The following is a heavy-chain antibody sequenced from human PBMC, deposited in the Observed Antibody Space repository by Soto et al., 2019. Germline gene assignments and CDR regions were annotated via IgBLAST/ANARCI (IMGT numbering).Heavy chain of an antibody. CDR2: ITSNGGST. CDR1: GFTFSSYA. V-gene: IGHV3-64D*06. D-gene: IGHD5-12*01. J-gene: IGHJ4*02. Sequence: GGSLRLSCSASGFTFSSYAMHWVRQAPGKGLEYVSAITSNGGSTYSADSVKGRISISRDNSKNTLYLQMSSLRVEDTAVYYCVKDRRDTGYAVLDYWGQGTLVTVSS. CDR3: VKDRRDTGYAVLDY.